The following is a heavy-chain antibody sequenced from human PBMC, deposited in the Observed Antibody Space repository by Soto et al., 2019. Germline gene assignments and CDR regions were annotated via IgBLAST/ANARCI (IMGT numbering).Heavy chain of an antibody. Sequence: QVQLQESGSGLVKPSQTLSITCTVSGGSISSGGYSWSWIRQPPGKGLEWIGYIYHSGSTYYNPSLKSRVTISMDTSKNQFSLKVNSVTAADTAVYYCARGHDANNDWGQGTLVTVSS. CDR3: ARGHDANND. CDR1: GGSISSGGYS. V-gene: IGHV4-30-2*01. CDR2: IYHSGST. D-gene: IGHD2-8*01. J-gene: IGHJ4*02.